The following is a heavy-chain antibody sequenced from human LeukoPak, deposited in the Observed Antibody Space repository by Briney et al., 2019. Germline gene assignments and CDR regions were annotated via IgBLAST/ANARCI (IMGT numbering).Heavy chain of an antibody. V-gene: IGHV4-31*03. CDR2: IYYSGST. D-gene: IGHD5-12*01. Sequence: SETLSLTCTVSGGSISSGGYYWSWIRQHPGKGLEWIGYIYYSGSTYYNPSLKSRVTISVDASKNQFSLKLSSVTAADTAVYYCARAGYSGYAGLDYWGQGTLVTVSS. CDR1: GGSISSGGYY. CDR3: ARAGYSGYAGLDY. J-gene: IGHJ4*02.